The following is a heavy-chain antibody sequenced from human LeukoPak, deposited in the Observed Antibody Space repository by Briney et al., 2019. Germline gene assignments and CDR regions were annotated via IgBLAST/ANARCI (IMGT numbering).Heavy chain of an antibody. Sequence: SGGSLRLPCAASGFTFSSYWMHWVRQVPGKGLVWVSRINSDGSSTTYADSVKGRFTISRDNAKNTLYLQMNSLRAEDTAVYYCAREGVSDVHFDYWGQGTLVTVSS. CDR2: INSDGSST. J-gene: IGHJ4*02. D-gene: IGHD1-26*01. CDR3: AREGVSDVHFDY. CDR1: GFTFSSYW. V-gene: IGHV3-74*01.